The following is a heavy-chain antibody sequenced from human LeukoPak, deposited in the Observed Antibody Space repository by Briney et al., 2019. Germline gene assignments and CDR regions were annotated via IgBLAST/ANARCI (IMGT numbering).Heavy chain of an antibody. D-gene: IGHD5-12*01. CDR2: ISSSGSTI. V-gene: IGHV3-11*04. CDR3: ASPYCGYDLVFDY. Sequence: GGSLRLSCAASGFTFSGYYMSWIRQAPGKGLEWVSYISSSGSTIYYADSVKGRFTISRDNATNSLYLQMNSLRAEDTPVYYCASPYCGYDLVFDYWGQGNLVTVSS. J-gene: IGHJ4*02. CDR1: GFTFSGYY.